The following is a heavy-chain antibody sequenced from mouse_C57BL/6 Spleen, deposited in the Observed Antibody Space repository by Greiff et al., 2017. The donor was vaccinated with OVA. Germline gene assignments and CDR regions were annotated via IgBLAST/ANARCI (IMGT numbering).Heavy chain of an antibody. CDR2: IYPGSGST. D-gene: IGHD1-1*01. V-gene: IGHV1-55*01. CDR1: GYTFTSYW. Sequence: QVHVKQPGAELVKPGASVKMSCKASGYTFTSYWITWVKQRPGQGLEWIGDIYPGSGSTNYNEKFKSKATLTVDTSYSTAYMQLSSLTSDDSAVYYYARCTTTTVVANWYFDVWGTGTTVTVSA. CDR3: ARCTTTTVVANWYFDV. J-gene: IGHJ1*03.